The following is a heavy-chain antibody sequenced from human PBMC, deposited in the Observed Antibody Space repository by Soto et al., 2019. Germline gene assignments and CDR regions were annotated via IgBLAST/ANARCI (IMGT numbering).Heavy chain of an antibody. CDR3: ARDTRPEGFDI. V-gene: IGHV3-7*01. J-gene: IGHJ3*02. Sequence: PGGSLRLSCAASGFTFNKNWMGGVRQAPGKRPEWVANMRGDGLKKEYVDSVKGRFTISRDNAKNSLYLQIDDLRAEDTAVYYCARDTRPEGFDIWGQGTMVTVSS. CDR1: GFTFNKNW. CDR2: MRGDGLKK. D-gene: IGHD6-6*01.